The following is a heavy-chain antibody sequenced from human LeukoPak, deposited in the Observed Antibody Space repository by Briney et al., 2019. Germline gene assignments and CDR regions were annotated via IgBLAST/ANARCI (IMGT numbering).Heavy chain of an antibody. Sequence: SQTLSLTCAISGDSVSSNSAAWNWLRQSPSRRLEWLGRTYYRSKWYNDYAVSVKSRITINPDTSKNQFSLQLNSVTPEDTAVYYCARDTYNYYYDSSGYGFDPWGQGTLVTVSS. CDR1: GDSVSSNSAA. CDR2: TYYRSKWYN. D-gene: IGHD3-22*01. J-gene: IGHJ5*02. CDR3: ARDTYNYYYDSSGYGFDP. V-gene: IGHV6-1*01.